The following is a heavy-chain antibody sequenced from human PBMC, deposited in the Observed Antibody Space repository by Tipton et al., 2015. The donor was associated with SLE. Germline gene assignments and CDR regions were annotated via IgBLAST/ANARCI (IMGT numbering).Heavy chain of an antibody. J-gene: IGHJ5*02. CDR1: ADSISNYY. CDR3: ARGELIEGFDP. Sequence: LRLSCNVSADSISNYYWNWIRQSPGKGLEWIGEVHHTGGNNYNPSLRSRVTISMDTSKSQFSLTLKSVTAADTAVYFCARGELIEGFDPWGQGTLVTVAA. CDR2: VHHTGGN. D-gene: IGHD3-22*01. V-gene: IGHV4-59*12.